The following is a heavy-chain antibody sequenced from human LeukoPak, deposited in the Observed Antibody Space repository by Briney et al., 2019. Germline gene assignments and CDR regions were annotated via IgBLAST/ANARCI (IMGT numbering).Heavy chain of an antibody. CDR1: GFTFSSNY. CDR3: AKDRTKYCSGGTCYSSYSFDY. V-gene: IGHV3-53*05. Sequence: PGGSLRLSCAASGFTFSSNYMSWVRQAPGKGLEWVAFIHSGGSTYYADSVKCRFTISRDNSNNTLSLQMHSLRAEDTALYYCAKDRTKYCSGGTCYSSYSFDYWGQGTLVTVSS. D-gene: IGHD2-15*01. CDR2: IHSGGST. J-gene: IGHJ4*02.